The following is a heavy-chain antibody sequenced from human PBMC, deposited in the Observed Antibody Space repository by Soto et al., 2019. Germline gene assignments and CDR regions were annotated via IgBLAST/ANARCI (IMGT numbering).Heavy chain of an antibody. CDR2: INHSGST. J-gene: IGHJ5*02. CDR1: GGSFSGYY. D-gene: IGHD3-9*01. V-gene: IGHV4-34*01. CDR3: ARSLRYFDWLNWFDP. Sequence: PSETLSLTCAVYGGSFSGYYWSWIRQPPGKGLEWIGEINHSGSTNYTPSLKSRVTISVDTSKNQFSLKLSSVTAADTAVYYCARSLRYFDWLNWFDPWGQGTLVTVSS.